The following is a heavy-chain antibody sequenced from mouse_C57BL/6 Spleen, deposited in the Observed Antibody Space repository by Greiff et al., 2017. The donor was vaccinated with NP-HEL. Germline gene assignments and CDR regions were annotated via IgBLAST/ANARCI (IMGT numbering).Heavy chain of an antibody. V-gene: IGHV1-50*01. CDR1: GYTFTSYW. J-gene: IGHJ2*01. CDR3: ARGGGPGDY. CDR2: IDPSDSYT. Sequence: QVQLQQPGAELVKPGASVKLSCKASGYTFTSYWMQWVKQRPGQGLEWIGEIDPSDSYTNYNQKFKGKATLTVDTSSSTAYMQLSSLTSEDSAVYYCARGGGPGDYWGQGTTLTVSS.